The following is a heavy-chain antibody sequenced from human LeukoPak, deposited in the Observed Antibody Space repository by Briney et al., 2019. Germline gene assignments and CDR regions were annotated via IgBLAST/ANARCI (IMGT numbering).Heavy chain of an antibody. CDR3: ATVWFGKVGRWFDP. D-gene: IGHD3-10*01. Sequence: SVNLPRQVSGYTLTELSMDWVRHAPGKGLEWMGGFDPEDGETIYAQTFQGRVTMTEDTSTDTAYMELSSLRSEDTAVYYCATVWFGKVGRWFDPWAESPLLPVSS. V-gene: IGHV1-24*01. CDR2: FDPEDGET. J-gene: IGHJ5*02. CDR1: GYTLTELS.